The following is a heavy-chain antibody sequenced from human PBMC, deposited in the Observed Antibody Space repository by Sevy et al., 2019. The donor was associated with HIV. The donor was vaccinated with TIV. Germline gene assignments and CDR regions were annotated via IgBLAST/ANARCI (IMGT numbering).Heavy chain of an antibody. Sequence: GGYLRLSCATSGFTFSSFAMHWVRQAPGKGLEWVAVVSFEASDKYYGDSVKGRFAISRDNSKNILYLQMNSLRVEDTAVYFCARQRSYNILTGLDYWGQGTLVTVSS. CDR3: ARQRSYNILTGLDY. CDR1: GFTFSSFA. CDR2: VSFEASDK. D-gene: IGHD3-9*01. V-gene: IGHV3-30*09. J-gene: IGHJ4*02.